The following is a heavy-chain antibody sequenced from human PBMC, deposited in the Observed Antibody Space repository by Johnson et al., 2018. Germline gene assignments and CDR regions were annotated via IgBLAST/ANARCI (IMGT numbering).Heavy chain of an antibody. CDR3: ARAKGRVNDS. V-gene: IGHV3-30*03. CDR1: GFTFSSYG. Sequence: VQLVESGGGVVQPGRSLRLSCAASGFTFSSYGMHWVRQAPGKGLEWVAVISYDGSNKYYADSVKCRFTISRDNAKNSLYLQMNSLRDEDTAVYYCARAKGRVNDSWGQGTMVTVSS. J-gene: IGHJ3*02. CDR2: ISYDGSNK.